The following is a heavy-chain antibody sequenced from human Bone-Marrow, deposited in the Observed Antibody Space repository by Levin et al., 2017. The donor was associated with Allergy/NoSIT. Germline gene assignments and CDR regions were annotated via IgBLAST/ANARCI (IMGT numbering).Heavy chain of an antibody. V-gene: IGHV5-51*01. CDR3: ARFGSSATVTKVYGVGRFNWFDP. Sequence: GASVKVSCKGSGYSFTSYWIGWVRQMPGKGLEWMGIIYPGDSDTRYSPSFQGQVTISADKSISTAYLQWSSLKASDTAMYYCARFGSSATVTKVYGVGRFNWFDPWGQGTLVTVSS. D-gene: IGHD4-17*01. CDR2: IYPGDSDT. CDR1: GYSFTSYW. J-gene: IGHJ5*02.